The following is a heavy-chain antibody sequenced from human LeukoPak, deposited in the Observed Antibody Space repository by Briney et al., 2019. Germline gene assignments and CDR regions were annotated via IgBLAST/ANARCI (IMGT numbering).Heavy chain of an antibody. D-gene: IGHD1-26*01. CDR2: IIPILGIA. J-gene: IGHJ4*02. V-gene: IGHV1-69*04. CDR3: AIDGIVGATTEAAYDY. Sequence: SVKVSCKASGGTFSSYAISWVRQAPGQGLEWMGRIIPILGIANYAQKFQGRVTITADESTSTAYMELSSLRSEDTAVYYCAIDGIVGATTEAAYDYWGQGTLVTVSS. CDR1: GGTFSSYA.